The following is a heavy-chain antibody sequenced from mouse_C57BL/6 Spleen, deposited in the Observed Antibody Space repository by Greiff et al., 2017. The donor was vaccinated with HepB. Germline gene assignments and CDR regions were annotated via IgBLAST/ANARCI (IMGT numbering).Heavy chain of an antibody. D-gene: IGHD2-3*01. J-gene: IGHJ2*01. V-gene: IGHV1-64*01. Sequence: QVQLKQPGAELVKPGASVKLSCKASGYTFTSYWMNWVKQRPGQGLEWIGMIHPNSGSTNYNEKFKSKATLTVDKSSSTAYMQLSSLTSEDSAVYYCAKEGYDGYFGYWGQGTTLTVSS. CDR2: IHPNSGST. CDR1: GYTFTSYW. CDR3: AKEGYDGYFGY.